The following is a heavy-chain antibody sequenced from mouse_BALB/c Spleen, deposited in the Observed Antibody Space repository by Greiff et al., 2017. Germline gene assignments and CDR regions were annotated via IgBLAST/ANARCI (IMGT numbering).Heavy chain of an antibody. V-gene: IGHV5-12-1*01. CDR2: ISSGGGST. Sequence: EVKLMESGGGLVKPGGSLKLSCAASGFAFSSYDMSWVRQTPEKRLEWVAYISSGGGSTYYPDTVKGRFTISRDNAKNTLYLQMSSLKSEDTAMYYCARHPLYGNYDYYAMDYWGQGTSVTVSS. D-gene: IGHD2-1*01. CDR3: ARHPLYGNYDYYAMDY. J-gene: IGHJ4*01. CDR1: GFAFSSYD.